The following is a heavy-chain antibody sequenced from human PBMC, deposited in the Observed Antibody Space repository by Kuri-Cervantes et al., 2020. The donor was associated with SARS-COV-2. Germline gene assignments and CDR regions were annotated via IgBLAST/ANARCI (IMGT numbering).Heavy chain of an antibody. J-gene: IGHJ4*02. CDR1: GFPFNDYY. CDR3: PTLIDY. Sequence: GESLRLSSAASGFPFNDYYFTWIRQAPGKGLEGVSRVTGKSNNYGTAYAASVKGRCTISRADSNNMAYLQMNCLKTEDPPVYYCPTLIDYWGQGALVTVSS. CDR2: VTGKSNNYGT. V-gene: IGHV3-73*01.